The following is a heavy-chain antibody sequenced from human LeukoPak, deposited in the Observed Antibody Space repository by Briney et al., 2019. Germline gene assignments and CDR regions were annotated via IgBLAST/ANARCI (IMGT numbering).Heavy chain of an antibody. V-gene: IGHV3-7*01. CDR1: GFTLCIYW. Sequence: QPGGSLRLSCVASGFTLCIYWMTWVRHAPGKGVEWVAHIKQDGREKAYVDSVRGRFTIPRDNPKNSLYVHKNSLGPEDTAVYYCTSRNCAGGCSPLCFDFWGQGALVTVSS. D-gene: IGHD2-21*02. J-gene: IGHJ4*02. CDR3: TSRNCAGGCSPLCFDF. CDR2: IKQDGREK.